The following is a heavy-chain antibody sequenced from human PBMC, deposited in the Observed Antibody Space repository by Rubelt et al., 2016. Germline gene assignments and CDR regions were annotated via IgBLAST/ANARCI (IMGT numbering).Heavy chain of an antibody. V-gene: IGHV3-48*04. CDR1: GFTFGGYS. D-gene: IGHD2-21*02. J-gene: IGHJ6*02. Sequence: VRPGGSLRLSCAASGFTFGGYSMNWLRQAPGKGLEWVSYISSSSSLIYYEDSVKGRFNISRDNAKNSLYLQMNSLRAADTAVYYCATYCGSDPCYGWNYYGMDVWGQGTTVTVSS. CDR3: ATYCGSDPCYGWNYYGMDV. CDR2: ISSSSSLI.